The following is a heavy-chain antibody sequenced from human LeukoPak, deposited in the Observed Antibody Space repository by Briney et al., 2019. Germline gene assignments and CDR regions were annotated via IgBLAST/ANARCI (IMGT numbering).Heavy chain of an antibody. CDR2: ISYDGSNK. D-gene: IGHD6-6*01. Sequence: GGSLRLSCAASGFTFSSYAMHWVRQAPGKGLEWVAVISYDGSNKYYADSVKGRFTISRDNSKNTLYLQMNSPRAEDTAVYYCARDLEYSNPFDYWGQGTLVTVSS. CDR3: ARDLEYSNPFDY. J-gene: IGHJ4*02. V-gene: IGHV3-30-3*01. CDR1: GFTFSSYA.